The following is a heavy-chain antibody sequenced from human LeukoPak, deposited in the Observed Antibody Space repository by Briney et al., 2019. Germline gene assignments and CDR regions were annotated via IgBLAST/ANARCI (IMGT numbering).Heavy chain of an antibody. D-gene: IGHD3-10*01. V-gene: IGHV4-4*02. CDR1: GGSMSRSNW. CDR2: IHHSGSP. J-gene: IGHJ4*02. CDR3: ARNWPYDNYYGSGGPVI. Sequence: SGTLSLTCAVSGGSMSRSNWWSWVRQPPGKGLEWIGDIHHSGSPNYNPSLKSRVTMSVDKSKNQFSLKLSSVTAADTAVYYCARNWPYDNYYGSGGPVIWGQGTLVTVSS.